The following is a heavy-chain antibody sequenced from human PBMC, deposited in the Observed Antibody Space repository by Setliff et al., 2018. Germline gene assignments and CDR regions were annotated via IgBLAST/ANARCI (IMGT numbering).Heavy chain of an antibody. D-gene: IGHD5-12*01. CDR2: INWNGGST. Sequence: PGESLKISCTASGFTFNNYAMHWVRQPPGKGLEWLSLINWNGGSTKYADFVKGRFTISRDNSKNSLYLEINSLRVEDTAFYYCARGENRDGYLTDYWGQGTLVTVSS. CDR1: GFTFNNYA. CDR3: ARGENRDGYLTDY. V-gene: IGHV3-43D*04. J-gene: IGHJ4*02.